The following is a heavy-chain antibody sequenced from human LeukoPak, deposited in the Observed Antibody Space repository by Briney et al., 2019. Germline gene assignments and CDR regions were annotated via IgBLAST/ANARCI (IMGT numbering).Heavy chain of an antibody. V-gene: IGHV3-7*01. D-gene: IGHD4-23*01. CDR2: IKQDGSEK. Sequence: GGSLRLSCATSGFTFSAYGMHWVRQAPGTGLEWVANIKQDGSEKYYVDSVKGRFTISRDNAKKSLYLQMDSLRVEDTAVYYCARVSRWRFRLFDYWGQGTLVTVSS. J-gene: IGHJ4*02. CDR3: ARVSRWRFRLFDY. CDR1: GFTFSAYG.